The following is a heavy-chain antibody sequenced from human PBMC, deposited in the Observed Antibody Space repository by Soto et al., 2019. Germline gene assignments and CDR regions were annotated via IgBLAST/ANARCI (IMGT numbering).Heavy chain of an antibody. V-gene: IGHV3-48*04. J-gene: IGHJ6*02. Sequence: GGSLRLSCAASGFTFSSYSMNWVRQAPGKGLEWVSYVSSSSSTIYYADSVKGRFTISRDNAKNSLYLQMNSLRAEDTAVYYCARNRTVTTYYYYYGMDVWGQGTTVTVSS. D-gene: IGHD4-17*01. CDR3: ARNRTVTTYYYYYGMDV. CDR2: VSSSSSTI. CDR1: GFTFSSYS.